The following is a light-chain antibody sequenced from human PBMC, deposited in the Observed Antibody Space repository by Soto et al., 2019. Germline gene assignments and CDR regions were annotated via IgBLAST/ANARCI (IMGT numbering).Light chain of an antibody. V-gene: IGKV3-11*01. CDR3: QQRSNWPRT. CDR1: QSVSTY. CDR2: AAS. Sequence: EIVLTQSPATLSLSPGERATLSCRASQSVSTYLAWYQQKPGQAPRLLIHAASIRATGIPARFSGSGSGTDFTLTISSLVPEDFAVYYCQQRSNWPRTFGQGTKLEIK. J-gene: IGKJ2*01.